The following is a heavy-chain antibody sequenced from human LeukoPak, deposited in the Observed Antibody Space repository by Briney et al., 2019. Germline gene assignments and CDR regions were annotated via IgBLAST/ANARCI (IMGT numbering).Heavy chain of an antibody. D-gene: IGHD4-17*01. CDR2: IIPIFGTA. J-gene: IGHJ4*02. Sequence: ASAKVSCKASGGTFSSYAISWVRQAPGQGLEWMGRIIPIFGTANYAQKFQGRVTITTDESTSTAYMELSSLRSEDTAVYYCARDRTVTTALDYWGQGTLVTVSS. CDR3: ARDRTVTTALDY. CDR1: GGTFSSYA. V-gene: IGHV1-69*05.